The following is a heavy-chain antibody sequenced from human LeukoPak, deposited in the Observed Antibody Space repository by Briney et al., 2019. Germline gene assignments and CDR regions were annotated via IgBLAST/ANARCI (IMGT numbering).Heavy chain of an antibody. CDR2: IYYSGTT. D-gene: IGHD2-15*01. Sequence: KTSETLSLTCTVSGGSISSGDDYWSWIRQPPGKGPEWIGYIYYSGTTYYNPSLKSRASISVDTSKNQFSLKLTSVTAADTAVYFCARLVGYYSRGSCYHFDYWGQGSLVTVSS. J-gene: IGHJ4*02. V-gene: IGHV4-30-4*01. CDR1: GGSISSGDDY. CDR3: ARLVGYYSRGSCYHFDY.